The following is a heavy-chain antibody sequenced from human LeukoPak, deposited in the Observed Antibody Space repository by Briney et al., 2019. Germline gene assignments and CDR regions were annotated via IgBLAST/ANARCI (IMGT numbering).Heavy chain of an antibody. CDR2: IYYSGST. Sequence: SETLSLTCAVYGGSFSGYYWSWIRQPPGKGLEWIGYIYYSGSTNYNPSLKSRVTISVDTSKNQFSLKLSSVTAADTAVYYCARAYYYGSGIDPWGQGTLVTVSS. V-gene: IGHV4-59*01. CDR3: ARAYYYGSGIDP. D-gene: IGHD3-10*01. J-gene: IGHJ5*02. CDR1: GGSFSGYY.